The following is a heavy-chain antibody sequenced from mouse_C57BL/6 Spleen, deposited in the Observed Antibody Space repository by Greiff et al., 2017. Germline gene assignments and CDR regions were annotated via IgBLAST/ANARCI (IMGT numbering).Heavy chain of an antibody. CDR1: GYTFTSYG. Sequence: VQLQESGAELARPGASVKLSCKASGYTFTSYGISWVKQRTGQGLEWIGEIYPRSCNTYYNEKFKGKATLTADKSSSTAYMELRSLTSEDSAVYFCASWDFITTVVVAYWGQGTLVTVSA. V-gene: IGHV1-81*01. CDR3: ASWDFITTVVVAY. CDR2: IYPRSCNT. J-gene: IGHJ3*01. D-gene: IGHD1-1*01.